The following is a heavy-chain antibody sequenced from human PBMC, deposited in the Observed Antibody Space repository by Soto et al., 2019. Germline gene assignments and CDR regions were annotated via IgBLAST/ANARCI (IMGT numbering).Heavy chain of an antibody. CDR3: ARDTLGYCSGGSCHEGYYYYYGMDV. J-gene: IGHJ6*02. CDR1: GFTFSSYD. CDR2: IGTAGDT. Sequence: GGSLRLSCAASGFTFSSYDMHWVRQATGKGLEWVSAIGTAGDTYYPGSVKGRFTISRENAKNSLYLQMNSLRAEDTAVYYCARDTLGYCSGGSCHEGYYYYYGMDVWGQGTTVTVSS. D-gene: IGHD2-15*01. V-gene: IGHV3-13*01.